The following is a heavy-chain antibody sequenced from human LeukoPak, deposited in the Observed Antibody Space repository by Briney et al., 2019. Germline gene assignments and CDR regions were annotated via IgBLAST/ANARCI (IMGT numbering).Heavy chain of an antibody. CDR3: ARGRGGYSYGWLDY. Sequence: PGGSLRLSCAASGFTFSSYWMSWVRQAPGKGLEWVAVISYDGSNKYYADSVKGRFTISRDNSKNTLYLQMNSLRAEDTAVYYCARGRGGYSYGWLDYWGQGTLVTVSS. V-gene: IGHV3-30-3*01. CDR1: GFTFSSYW. CDR2: ISYDGSNK. J-gene: IGHJ4*02. D-gene: IGHD5-18*01.